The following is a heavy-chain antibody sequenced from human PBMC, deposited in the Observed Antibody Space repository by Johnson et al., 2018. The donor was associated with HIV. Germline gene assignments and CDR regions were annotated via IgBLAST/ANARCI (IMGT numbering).Heavy chain of an antibody. D-gene: IGHD3-22*01. CDR3: GRDKSTMIVVVPNDAFDI. J-gene: IGHJ3*02. Sequence: QVQLVESGGGVVQPGRSLRLSCAASGFTFSNYAMHWVRQAPGKGLEWVAVISSDGSTKYYGDSLEGRVTISRDNSKNTLFLQMNSLRTEDTAVFYCGRDKSTMIVVVPNDAFDIWGQGT. V-gene: IGHV3-30*04. CDR2: ISSDGSTK. CDR1: GFTFSNYA.